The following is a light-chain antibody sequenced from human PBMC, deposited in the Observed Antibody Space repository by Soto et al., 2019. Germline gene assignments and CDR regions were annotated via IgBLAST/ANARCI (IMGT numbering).Light chain of an antibody. Sequence: EIVLTQSPATLSLSPGERATLSCRASESVSSRLAWYQQKPGQAPRLLIYDASNRATGIPPRFSGSGSGTDFTLTISSLEPEDFAVYYCQQRSNWPPITFGQGTRLEIK. CDR2: DAS. V-gene: IGKV3-11*01. J-gene: IGKJ5*01. CDR1: ESVSSR. CDR3: QQRSNWPPIT.